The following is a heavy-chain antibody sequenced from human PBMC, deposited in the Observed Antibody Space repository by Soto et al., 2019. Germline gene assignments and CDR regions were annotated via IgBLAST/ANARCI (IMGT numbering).Heavy chain of an antibody. D-gene: IGHD7-27*01. CDR2: IYYTGST. CDR3: ARANWYCEY. J-gene: IGHJ4*02. V-gene: IGHV4-59*11. CDR1: GGSINNHY. Sequence: QVQLQESGPGLVKPSETLSLTCTVSGGSINNHYCSWVRPPPGKGLEWIGYIYYTGSTNYNPSLKRRLSMSVDTSKNPFSLKLSSVTAADTAIYYCARANWYCEYWGQGILVTVSS.